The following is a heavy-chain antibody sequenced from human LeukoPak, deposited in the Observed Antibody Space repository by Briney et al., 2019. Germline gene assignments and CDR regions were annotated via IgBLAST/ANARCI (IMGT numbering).Heavy chain of an antibody. CDR3: ARGRNERDLRLLLY. V-gene: IGHV1-8*01. CDR2: MNPNSGNT. Sequence: ASVTVSCKASGYTFSSYDINWVRQATGQGLGWMGWMNPNSGNTGYAQKLQGRLIMTTNTSISAAYMELSSLTSEDTAMYYCARGRNERDLRLLLYWGQGTLVTVSS. J-gene: IGHJ4*02. CDR1: GYTFSSYD. D-gene: IGHD3-16*01.